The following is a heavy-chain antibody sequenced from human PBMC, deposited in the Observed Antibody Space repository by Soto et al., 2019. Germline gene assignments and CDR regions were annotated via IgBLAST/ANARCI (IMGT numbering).Heavy chain of an antibody. J-gene: IGHJ4*02. Sequence: PSETLCLTCAVYGGSFSGYYWSGIRQPPGKGLEWIGEINHSGSTNYNPSLKSRVTISVDTSKNQFSLKLSSVTAADTAVYYCARGSLLRYLFHWGQGTLVTVPQ. CDR1: GGSFSGYY. CDR3: ARGSLLRYLFH. CDR2: INHSGST. D-gene: IGHD3-9*01. V-gene: IGHV4-34*01.